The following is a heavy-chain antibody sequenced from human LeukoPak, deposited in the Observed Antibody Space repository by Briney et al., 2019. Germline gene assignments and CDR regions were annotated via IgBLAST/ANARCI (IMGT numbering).Heavy chain of an antibody. D-gene: IGHD3-22*01. CDR3: KRDLTIGYYDSSPMDY. V-gene: IGHV3-49*03. CDR2: IRSKAYGGTT. J-gene: IGHJ4*02. Sequence: GGSLRLSCTASGFTFGDYAMSWFRQAPGKGLEWVGFIRSKAYGGTTEYAASVKGRFTISRDDSKSIAYLQMNSLKTEDTAVYYCKRDLTIGYYDSSPMDYWGQGTLVTVSS. CDR1: GFTFGDYA.